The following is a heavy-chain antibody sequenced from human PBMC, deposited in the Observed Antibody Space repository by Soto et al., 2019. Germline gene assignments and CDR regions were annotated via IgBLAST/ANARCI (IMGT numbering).Heavy chain of an antibody. CDR3: ARHRVADYVWGSYRLYWYFDL. J-gene: IGHJ2*01. D-gene: IGHD3-16*02. CDR1: GGSISSYY. Sequence: SETLSLTCTVSGGSISSYYWSWIRQPPGKGLEWIGYIYYSGSTNYNPSLKSRVTISVDTSKNQFSLKLSSVTAADTAVYYCARHRVADYVWGSYRLYWYFDLWGRGTLVTVSS. V-gene: IGHV4-59*08. CDR2: IYYSGST.